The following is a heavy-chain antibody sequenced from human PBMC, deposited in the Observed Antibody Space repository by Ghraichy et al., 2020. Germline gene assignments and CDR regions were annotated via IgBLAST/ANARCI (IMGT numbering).Heavy chain of an antibody. D-gene: IGHD6-6*01. V-gene: IGHV1-8*01. Sequence: ASVKVSCKSYGYTFTGHDIDWVRQAPGQGLEWMGWMNPKSGNTGYAQKFQGRITMTRNDSIFTAYMELRSLRSEDTAVYYCARARGAARARFFDPWGQGTLVTVSS. CDR2: MNPKSGNT. CDR3: ARARGAARARFFDP. CDR1: GYTFTGHD. J-gene: IGHJ5*02.